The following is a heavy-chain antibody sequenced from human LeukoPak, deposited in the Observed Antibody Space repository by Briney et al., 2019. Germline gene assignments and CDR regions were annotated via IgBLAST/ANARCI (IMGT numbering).Heavy chain of an antibody. J-gene: IGHJ4*02. D-gene: IGHD3-10*01. CDR2: IIPIFGTA. V-gene: IGHV1-69*13. Sequence: SVKVSCKASGGTFSSYAISWVRQAPGQGLEWMGGIIPIFGTANYAQKFQGRVTITADESTSTAYMGLSSLRSEDTAVYYCARAIGFGELFPGYWGQGTLVTVSS. CDR1: GGTFSSYA. CDR3: ARAIGFGELFPGY.